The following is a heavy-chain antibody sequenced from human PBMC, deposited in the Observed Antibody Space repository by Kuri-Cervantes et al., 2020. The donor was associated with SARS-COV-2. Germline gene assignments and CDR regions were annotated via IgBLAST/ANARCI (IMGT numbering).Heavy chain of an antibody. CDR2: IIPIFGTA. Sequence: SVLDSCKASGGTFSSYAISWVRQAPGQGLEWMGGIIPIFGTANYAQKFQGRVTITADKSTSTAYMELSSLRSEDTAVYYCACELIGAAMVYWFDSWGQGTLVTVSS. D-gene: IGHD5-18*01. J-gene: IGHJ5*01. V-gene: IGHV1-69*06. CDR3: ACELIGAAMVYWFDS. CDR1: GGTFSSYA.